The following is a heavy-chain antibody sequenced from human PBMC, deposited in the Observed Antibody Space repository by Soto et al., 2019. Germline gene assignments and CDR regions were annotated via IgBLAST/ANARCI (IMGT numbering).Heavy chain of an antibody. V-gene: IGHV4-59*01. CDR2: IYYSGST. CDR3: ARDHIHFDY. D-gene: IGHD5-18*01. J-gene: IGHJ4*02. Sequence: PSETLSLPCTVSGGSISSYYWSWIRQPPGKGLEWIGYIYYSGSTNYNPSLKSRVTISVDTSKNQFSLKLSSVTAADTAVYYCARDHIHFDYWGQGTLVTVSS. CDR1: GGSISSYY.